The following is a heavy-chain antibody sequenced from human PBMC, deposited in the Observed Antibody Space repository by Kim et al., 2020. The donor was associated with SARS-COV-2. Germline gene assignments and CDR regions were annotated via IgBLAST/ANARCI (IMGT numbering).Heavy chain of an antibody. Sequence: GGSLRLSCAASGFTFSSNAMSWVRQAPGKGLEWVSGIIDSGGTYYADSVKGRFTISRDNSKNRLYLQMNSLRAEDTAVYYCAKDHGYSGSYIDYWGQGTLVTVSS. CDR2: IIDSGGT. D-gene: IGHD1-26*01. CDR3: AKDHGYSGSYIDY. CDR1: GFTFSSNA. V-gene: IGHV3-23*01. J-gene: IGHJ4*02.